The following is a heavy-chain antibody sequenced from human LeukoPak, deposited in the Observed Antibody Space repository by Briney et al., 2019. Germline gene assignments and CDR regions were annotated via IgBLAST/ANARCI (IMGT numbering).Heavy chain of an antibody. CDR2: ISYDGSNK. D-gene: IGHD7-27*01. CDR1: GFTFSSYA. J-gene: IGHJ4*02. CDR3: ARASNWGYLDY. V-gene: IGHV3-30*14. Sequence: GGSLRLSCAASGFTFSSYAMHWVRQAPGKGLEWVAVISYDGSNKYYADSVKGRFTISRDNSKNTLYLQMNSLRAEDTAVYYCARASNWGYLDYWGQGTLVTVSS.